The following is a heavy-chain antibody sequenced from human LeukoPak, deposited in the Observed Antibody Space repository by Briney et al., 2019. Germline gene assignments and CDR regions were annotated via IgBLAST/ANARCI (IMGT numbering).Heavy chain of an antibody. Sequence: PSETLSLTCTVSGGSISSYYWSWIRQPPGKGLEWIGYIYYSGSTHYNPSLKSRVTISVDTSKNQFSLKLSSVTAADTAVYYCARHSGYDFVRQADSGWFDPWGQGTLVTVSS. CDR2: IYYSGST. D-gene: IGHD5-12*01. CDR1: GGSISSYY. V-gene: IGHV4-59*01. J-gene: IGHJ5*02. CDR3: ARHSGYDFVRQADSGWFDP.